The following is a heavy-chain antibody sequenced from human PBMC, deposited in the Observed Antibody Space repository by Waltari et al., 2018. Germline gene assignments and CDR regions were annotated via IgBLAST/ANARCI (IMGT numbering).Heavy chain of an antibody. J-gene: IGHJ6*02. CDR2: IYHTGTT. CDR1: GGSIDRSSYY. D-gene: IGHD3-10*01. CDR3: ARLSSTSTGNYYYGLDV. Sequence: QLQLQESGPGLVTPSATLSLTCTVSGGSIDRSSYYWGWIRQSPGKGLEWIGTIYHTGTTYDKPSLKSRVTLSIDTSKNQFSLKLSSVIATDTAVYYCARLSSTSTGNYYYGLDVWGQGTTVTVSS. V-gene: IGHV4-39*01.